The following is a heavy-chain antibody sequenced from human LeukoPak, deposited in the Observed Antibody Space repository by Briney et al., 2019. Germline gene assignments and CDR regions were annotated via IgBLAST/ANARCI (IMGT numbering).Heavy chain of an antibody. CDR3: ARKLGIFTVTTARDY. Sequence: SETLSLTCAVYGGSFSGYYWSWIRQPPGKGLEWIGEINHSGSTNYNPSLKSRVTISVDTSKNQFSLKLSSVTAADTAVYYCARKLGIFTVTTARDYWGQGTLVTVSS. J-gene: IGHJ4*02. CDR1: GGSFSGYY. V-gene: IGHV4-34*01. D-gene: IGHD4-17*01. CDR2: INHSGST.